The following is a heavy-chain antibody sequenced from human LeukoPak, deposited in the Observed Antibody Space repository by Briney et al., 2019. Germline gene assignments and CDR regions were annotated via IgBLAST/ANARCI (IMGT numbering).Heavy chain of an antibody. V-gene: IGHV3-21*01. CDR3: ARGPWEQLPDWRWFDP. D-gene: IGHD6-13*01. Sequence: GGSLRLSCAASGFTFSSYSMNWVRQAPGKGLAWVSSISSSSSYIYYADSVKGRFTISRDNAKNSLYLQMNSLRAEDTAVYYCARGPWEQLPDWRWFDPWGQGTLVTVSS. J-gene: IGHJ5*02. CDR2: ISSSSSYI. CDR1: GFTFSSYS.